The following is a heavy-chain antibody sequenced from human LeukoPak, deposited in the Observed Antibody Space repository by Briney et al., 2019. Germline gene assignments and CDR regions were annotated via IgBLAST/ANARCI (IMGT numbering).Heavy chain of an antibody. Sequence: PSETLSLTCTVSGGSISSSSYYWGWIRQPPGKGLEWIGNIYYSGSTYYNPSLKSRVTISVDTSKNQFSLKLSSVTAADTAVYYCARDLNGGSYSWFDPWGQGTLVTVSS. J-gene: IGHJ5*02. CDR3: ARDLNGGSYSWFDP. CDR2: IYYSGST. V-gene: IGHV4-39*07. CDR1: GGSISSSSYY. D-gene: IGHD1-26*01.